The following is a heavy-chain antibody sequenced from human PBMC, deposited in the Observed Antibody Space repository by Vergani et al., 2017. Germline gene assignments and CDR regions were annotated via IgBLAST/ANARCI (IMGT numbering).Heavy chain of an antibody. Sequence: QVQLQESGPGLVKPSETLSLTCTVSGDSVISTDYHWGWIRQPPGKGLEWIGSIDYSGSTSYNPSLESRMSISFETTKNQFSLRLTSVTAADTAVYYCAGRRGACGAAYCHSYDFWGPGTLVGVSS. CDR3: AGRRGACGAAYCHSYDF. CDR2: IDYSGST. J-gene: IGHJ4*02. V-gene: IGHV4-39*01. CDR1: GDSVISTDYH. D-gene: IGHD2-21*01.